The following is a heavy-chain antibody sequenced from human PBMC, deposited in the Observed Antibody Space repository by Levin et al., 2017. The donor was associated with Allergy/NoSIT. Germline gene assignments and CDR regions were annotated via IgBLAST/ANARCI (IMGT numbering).Heavy chain of an antibody. V-gene: IGHV3-48*01. CDR3: AKWSGSGWYDY. Sequence: PGESLKISCAASGFTFTNYHMNWVRQAPGRGLEWISHISRDASDIYYADSVEGRFTISRDNVKNSLFLQMNSLRAEDTAVYYCAKWSGSGWYDYWGQGTLVTVSS. D-gene: IGHD6-19*01. J-gene: IGHJ4*02. CDR1: GFTFTNYH. CDR2: ISRDASDI.